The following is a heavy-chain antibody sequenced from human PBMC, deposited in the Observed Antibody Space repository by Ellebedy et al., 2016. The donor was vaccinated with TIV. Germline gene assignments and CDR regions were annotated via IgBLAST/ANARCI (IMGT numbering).Heavy chain of an antibody. J-gene: IGHJ6*02. D-gene: IGHD2-21*02. CDR1: EFTSFS. V-gene: IGHV3-21*01. CDR2: ISDSSTTYV. CDR3: SKTYRTDTASYGYPQYGMDV. Sequence: GESLKISCVASEFTSFSMNWVRQAPGKGLEWVASISDSSTTYVYYAESVKGRFTISRDKAKNSVYLQMNSLRVEDTAVYFCSKTYRTDTASYGYPQYGMDVWGQGTTVIVSS.